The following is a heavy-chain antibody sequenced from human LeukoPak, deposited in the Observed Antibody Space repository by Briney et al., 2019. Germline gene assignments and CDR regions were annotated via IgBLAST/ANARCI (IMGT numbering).Heavy chain of an antibody. CDR1: GGSFSGYY. D-gene: IGHD2-15*01. Sequence: PSETLSLTRAVSGGSFSGYYWSWIRQPPGKRLEWIGGINHSGSTNYNPSLKSRVTVSVDTSKNQFSLKLSSVTAADTAVYYCARGQGYCSGGSCYNWFDPWGQGTLVTVSS. J-gene: IGHJ5*02. CDR3: ARGQGYCSGGSCYNWFDP. V-gene: IGHV4-34*01. CDR2: INHSGST.